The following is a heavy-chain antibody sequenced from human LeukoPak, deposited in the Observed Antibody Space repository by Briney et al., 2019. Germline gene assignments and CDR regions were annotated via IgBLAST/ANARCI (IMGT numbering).Heavy chain of an antibody. Sequence: GGSLRLSCAASGFTFSSYAMSWVRQAPGKGLEWVSAISGSGGSTYYADSVKGRFTISRDNSKNTLYLQMNSLRAEDTAVYYCAKDGHPYYYCGMDVWGQGTTVTVSS. CDR2: ISGSGGST. CDR3: AKDGHPYYYCGMDV. V-gene: IGHV3-23*01. CDR1: GFTFSSYA. J-gene: IGHJ6*02.